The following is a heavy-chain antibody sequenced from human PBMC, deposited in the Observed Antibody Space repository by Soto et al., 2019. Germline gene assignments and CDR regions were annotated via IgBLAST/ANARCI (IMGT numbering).Heavy chain of an antibody. Sequence: GGSRRLSWAPAAFAFGNAWMSWDRQSPGKGLEWLGWIKTNMEGGPTADGAQVMGRFIISRDDARNSLYLHLTGLRVEDTGVYYCTTGQWVVRRFDSWGPGTLVTVSS. CDR3: TTGQWVVRRFDS. D-gene: IGHD6-19*01. CDR1: AFAFGNAW. J-gene: IGHJ4*02. V-gene: IGHV3-15*01. CDR2: IKTNMEGGPT.